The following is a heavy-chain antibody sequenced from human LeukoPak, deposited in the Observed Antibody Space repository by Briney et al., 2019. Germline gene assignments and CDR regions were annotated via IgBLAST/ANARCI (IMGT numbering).Heavy chain of an antibody. Sequence: PGRSLRLSCAASGFTFDDYAMHWVRQAPGKGLGWVSGISWNSGSIGYADSVKGRFTISRDNAKNSLYLQMNSLRAEDTALYYCAKMEKYYYDSSGYYAHWGQGTLVTVSS. CDR3: AKMEKYYYDSSGYYAH. CDR2: ISWNSGSI. D-gene: IGHD3-22*01. CDR1: GFTFDDYA. V-gene: IGHV3-9*01. J-gene: IGHJ4*02.